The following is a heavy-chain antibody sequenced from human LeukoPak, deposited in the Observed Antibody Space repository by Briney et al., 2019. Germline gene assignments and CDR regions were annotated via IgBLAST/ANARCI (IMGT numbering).Heavy chain of an antibody. Sequence: SSEALSLTCTVSGGSISSGNYYWSWIRQPAGKGLEWIGRVYTSGTTNYNPSLKSRVTISVDTSKNQFSLKLTSVTAADTAVYYCARDLSLYSYGTFAYWGQGTLVTVSS. D-gene: IGHD5-18*01. CDR1: GGSISSGNYY. CDR2: VYTSGTT. CDR3: ARDLSLYSYGTFAY. J-gene: IGHJ4*02. V-gene: IGHV4-61*02.